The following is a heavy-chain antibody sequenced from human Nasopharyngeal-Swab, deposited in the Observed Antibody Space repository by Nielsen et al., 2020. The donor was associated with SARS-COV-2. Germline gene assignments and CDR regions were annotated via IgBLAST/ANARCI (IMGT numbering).Heavy chain of an antibody. J-gene: IGHJ4*02. D-gene: IGHD5-18*01. CDR1: GGSISSYY. CDR2: VYYSRST. CDR3: ARAGEYSYGSGDN. Sequence: SETLSLTCTVSGGSISSYYWSWIRQPPGQGLEWIGYVYYSRSTKYNPSLKSRVSVSVDTSKNHFSLKMSSVTAADTAVYYCARAGEYSYGSGDNWGQGTLVAVSS. V-gene: IGHV4-59*01.